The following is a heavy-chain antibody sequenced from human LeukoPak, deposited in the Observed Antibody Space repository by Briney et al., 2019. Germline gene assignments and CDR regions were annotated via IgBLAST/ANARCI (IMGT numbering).Heavy chain of an antibody. J-gene: IGHJ4*01. V-gene: IGHV3-48*01. D-gene: IGHD5-12*01. CDR2: ISIGSSTI. Sequence: PGGSLRLSCAASGFTFSNYNMNWVRQAPGKGLEWVSYISIGSSTIFYADSVQGRFTISRDNAKNSLYLQMSSLRAEDTAVYYCARDGYSNGEYWGHGTLVTVSS. CDR1: GFTFSNYN. CDR3: ARDGYSNGEY.